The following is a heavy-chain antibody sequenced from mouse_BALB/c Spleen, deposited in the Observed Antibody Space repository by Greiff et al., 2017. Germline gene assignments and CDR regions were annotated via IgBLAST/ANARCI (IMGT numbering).Heavy chain of an antibody. CDR3: TRGGITTVVARYWYFDV. D-gene: IGHD1-1*01. CDR2: INPSNGGT. J-gene: IGHJ1*01. V-gene: IGHV1S81*02. CDR1: GYTFTSYV. Sequence: QVQLKESGPELVKPGASVKMSCKASGYTFTSYVMHWVKQRPGQGLEWIGEINPSNGGTNFNEKFKSKATLTVDKSSSTAYMQLSSLTSEDSAVYYCTRGGITTVVARYWYFDVWGAGTTVTVSS.